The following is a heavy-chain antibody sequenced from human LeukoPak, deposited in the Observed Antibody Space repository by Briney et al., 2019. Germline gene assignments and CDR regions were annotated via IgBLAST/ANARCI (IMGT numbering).Heavy chain of an antibody. CDR1: GGTFSSYA. CDR2: IIPILGIA. J-gene: IGHJ6*02. CDR3: ARDRRYSGYDSVYGMDV. Sequence: SVKVSCKASGGTFSSYAISWVRQAPGQGLEWMGRIIPILGIANYAQKFQGRVTITADKSTSTAYMELSSLRSEDTAVYYCARDRRYSGYDSVYGMDVWGQGTAVTVSS. D-gene: IGHD5-12*01. V-gene: IGHV1-69*04.